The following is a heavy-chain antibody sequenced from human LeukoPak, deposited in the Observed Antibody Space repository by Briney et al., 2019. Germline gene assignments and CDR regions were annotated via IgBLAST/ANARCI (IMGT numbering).Heavy chain of an antibody. CDR1: GFTFSSYA. CDR3: ARDYASSFDY. D-gene: IGHD3-16*01. V-gene: IGHV3-64*01. CDR2: ISRNGGST. Sequence: AGGSLRLSCAASGFTFSSYAMHWVRQAPGKGLEYVSAISRNGGSTYYANSVKGRFTISRNNSKNTLYLQMGSLRAEDMAVYYCARDYASSFDYWGQGTLVTVSS. J-gene: IGHJ4*02.